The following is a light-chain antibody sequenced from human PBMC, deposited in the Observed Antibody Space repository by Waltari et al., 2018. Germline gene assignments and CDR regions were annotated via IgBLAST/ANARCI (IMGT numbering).Light chain of an antibody. CDR3: QQYGSPSWT. Sequence: EIVLTQSPGTLSLSPGERATLSCRASQSVSSSYLAWYQQKPGQAPRLLIYGASSRATGIPDRFSGSGSGTDFTLTISRLEPEDFAVYYCQQYGSPSWTFGQGTKLGIK. J-gene: IGKJ2*01. CDR1: QSVSSSY. V-gene: IGKV3-20*01. CDR2: GAS.